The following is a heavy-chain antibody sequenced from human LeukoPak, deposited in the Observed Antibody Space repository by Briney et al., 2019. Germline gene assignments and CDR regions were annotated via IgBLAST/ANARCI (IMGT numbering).Heavy chain of an antibody. CDR1: GGSFSGYY. CDR3: ARGYCTNGVCSENYYYYYMDV. V-gene: IGHV4-34*01. D-gene: IGHD2-8*01. J-gene: IGHJ6*03. CDR2: VNDRGST. Sequence: SETLSLTCAVYGGSFSGYYWSWIRQPPGKGLEWIGEVNDRGSTNYNPSLKSRVTISVDTSKNQFSLKLSSVTAADTAVYYCARGYCTNGVCSENYYYYYMDVWGKGTTVTVSS.